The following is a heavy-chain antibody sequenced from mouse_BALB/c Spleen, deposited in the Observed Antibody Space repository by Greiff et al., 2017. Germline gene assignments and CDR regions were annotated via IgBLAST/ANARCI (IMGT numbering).Heavy chain of an antibody. D-gene: IGHD2-14*01. CDR1: GYTFTDYN. CDR2: INPNNGGT. CDR3: AREGAYYRYDGYWYFDV. J-gene: IGHJ1*01. Sequence: VQLQQSGPELVKPGASVKIPCKASGYTFTDYNMDWVKQSHGKSLEWIGDINPNNGGTIYNQKFKGKATLTVDKSSSTAYMELRSLTSEDTAVYYCAREGAYYRYDGYWYFDVWGAGTTVTVSS. V-gene: IGHV1-18*01.